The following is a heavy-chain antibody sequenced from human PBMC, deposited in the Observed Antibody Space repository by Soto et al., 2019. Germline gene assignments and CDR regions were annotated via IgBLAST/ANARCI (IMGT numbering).Heavy chain of an antibody. CDR2: ISGSGGST. D-gene: IGHD3-3*01. V-gene: IGHV3-23*01. J-gene: IGHJ3*02. Sequence: PGGSLRLSCAASGFTFSSYAMSWVRQAPGKGLEWVSAISGSGGSTYYADSVKGRFTISRDNSKNTLYLQMNSLRAEDTAVYYCARDIPVVRSTFRYYDFWSGTFDIWGQGTMVTVSS. CDR3: ARDIPVVRSTFRYYDFWSGTFDI. CDR1: GFTFSSYA.